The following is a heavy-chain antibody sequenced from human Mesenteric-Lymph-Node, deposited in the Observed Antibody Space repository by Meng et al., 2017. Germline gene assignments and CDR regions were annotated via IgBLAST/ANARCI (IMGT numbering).Heavy chain of an antibody. J-gene: IGHJ4*02. CDR1: GGSISRSDW. CDR2: TSHSGST. D-gene: IGHD3-22*01. CDR3: ASSDYYRSDY. Sequence: QGRLRESGPGLGRPSETLSLTCAVSGGSISRSDWWSWVRQPPGKGLEWIGETSHSGSTNYSPSLKSRVTISLDKSKNQLSLKLNSVTAADTAVYYCASSDYYRSDYWGQGTLVTVSS. V-gene: IGHV4-4*02.